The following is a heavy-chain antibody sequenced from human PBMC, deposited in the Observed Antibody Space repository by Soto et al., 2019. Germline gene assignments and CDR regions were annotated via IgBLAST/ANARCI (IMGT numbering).Heavy chain of an antibody. D-gene: IGHD2-2*01. Sequence: SETLSLTCAVSGVSISSSNWWSWVRQPPGKGLEWIGEIYHSGSTNYNPSLKSRVTISVDKSKNQFSLKLSSVTAADTAVYYCARDCSSTSCYDDYWGQGTLVTVSS. J-gene: IGHJ4*02. CDR3: ARDCSSTSCYDDY. CDR1: GVSISSSNW. CDR2: IYHSGST. V-gene: IGHV4-4*02.